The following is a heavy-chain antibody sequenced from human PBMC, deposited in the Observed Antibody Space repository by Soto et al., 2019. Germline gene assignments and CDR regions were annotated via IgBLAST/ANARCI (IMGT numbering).Heavy chain of an antibody. J-gene: IGHJ4*02. CDR1: GGSISSGGYS. V-gene: IGHV4-30-2*01. D-gene: IGHD1-26*01. CDR2: IYHSGST. Sequence: SETLSLTCAVSGGSISSGGYSWSWIRQPPGKGLEWIGYIYHSGSTYYNPSLKSRVTISVDRSKNQFSLKLSSVTAEDTAVYHCAKDRRYSGSYRGFDYYFEYWGQGALVTVSS. CDR3: AKDRRYSGSYRGFDYYFEY.